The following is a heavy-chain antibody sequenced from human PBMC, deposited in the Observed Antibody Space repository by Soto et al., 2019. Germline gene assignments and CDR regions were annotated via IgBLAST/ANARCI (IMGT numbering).Heavy chain of an antibody. Sequence: SQTLSLTCAISGDSVSSNSATWDWIRQSPSRGLEWLGRTYYRSRWFNDYAGSVKGRITINPDTSNNQFSLQLTSLSPDDTGVYFCTTDLPTLIPQVDSWGQGTLVTVSS. CDR2: TYYRSRWFN. J-gene: IGHJ4*02. D-gene: IGHD4-4*01. CDR1: GDSVSSNSAT. V-gene: IGHV6-1*01. CDR3: TTDLPTLIPQVDS.